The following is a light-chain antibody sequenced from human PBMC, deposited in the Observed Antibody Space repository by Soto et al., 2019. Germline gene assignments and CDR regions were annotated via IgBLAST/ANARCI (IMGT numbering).Light chain of an antibody. CDR2: GAS. V-gene: IGKV3-20*01. CDR1: QRLXSNY. CDR3: QQYGSATGT. Sequence: IGVTKYPCTLSLSPGDRATLSCRAGQRLXSNYLAWYQQKPGQAPRLPXVGASIRDTGRPDRLSGSGSGTDFTLTISRLDPDDFAVYYFQQYGSATGTFGPGTKVDIK. J-gene: IGKJ1*01.